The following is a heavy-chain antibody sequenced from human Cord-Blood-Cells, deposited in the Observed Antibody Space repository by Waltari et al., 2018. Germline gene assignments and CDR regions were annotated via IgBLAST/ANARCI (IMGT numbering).Heavy chain of an antibody. J-gene: IGHJ3*02. V-gene: IGHV1-46*01. D-gene: IGHD6-6*01. Sequence: QVQLVQSGAEVKKPGASVKVSCKASGYTFTSYYMHWVRQAPGQGLEWMGIINPSGGSTSYAQKFQDRVTMTRDTSTSTVYMELSSLRSEDTAVYYCARARGAARDAFDIWGQGTMVTVSS. CDR2: INPSGGST. CDR3: ARARGAARDAFDI. CDR1: GYTFTSYY.